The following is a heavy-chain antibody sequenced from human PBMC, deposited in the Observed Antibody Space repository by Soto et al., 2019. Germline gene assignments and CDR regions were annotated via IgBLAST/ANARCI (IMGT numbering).Heavy chain of an antibody. CDR2: INHSGST. J-gene: IGHJ4*02. CDR1: GGPFSGYY. Sequence: QVQLQQWGAGLLKPSETLSLTCAVYGGPFSGYYWSWIRQPPGKGLEWIGEINHSGSTNYNPSLKSRVTISVDTSKNQFSLKLSSVTAADTAVYYCARGLNSSYSSSSDHFDYWGQGTLVTVSS. D-gene: IGHD6-6*01. CDR3: ARGLNSSYSSSSDHFDY. V-gene: IGHV4-34*01.